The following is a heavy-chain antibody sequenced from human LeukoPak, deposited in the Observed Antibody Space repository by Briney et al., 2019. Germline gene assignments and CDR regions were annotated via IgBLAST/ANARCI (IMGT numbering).Heavy chain of an antibody. V-gene: IGHV3-23*01. CDR3: AKGQGIAARPGWFDP. J-gene: IGHJ5*02. Sequence: GGSLRLSCAASGFTFSSYALSGVRQPPGRGLEWVSAISGSGGSTYYADSVKGRFTISRDNSKNTLSVQMNSLRAEDTAVYYCAKGQGIAARPGWFDPWGQGTLVTVSS. CDR2: ISGSGGST. D-gene: IGHD6-6*01. CDR1: GFTFSSYA.